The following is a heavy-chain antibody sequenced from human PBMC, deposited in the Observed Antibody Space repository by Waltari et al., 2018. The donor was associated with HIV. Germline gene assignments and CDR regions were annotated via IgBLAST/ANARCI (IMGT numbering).Heavy chain of an antibody. Sequence: VQLEESGGGVVPPGRSRRLSCAASGFRVRDYGMHWVRQAPGKGLQWVAVIWYDGSKKEYSDSVKGRFTISKDNSKNTLFLQMNSLRVDDTAVYFCARVPFASSWSADSFDVWGPGTRITVSS. CDR3: ARVPFASSWSADSFDV. J-gene: IGHJ3*01. D-gene: IGHD6-13*01. CDR1: GFRVRDYG. CDR2: IWYDGSKK. V-gene: IGHV3-33*01.